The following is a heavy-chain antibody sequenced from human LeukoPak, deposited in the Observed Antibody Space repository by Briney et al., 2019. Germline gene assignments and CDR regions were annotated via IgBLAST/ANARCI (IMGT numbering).Heavy chain of an antibody. D-gene: IGHD3-10*01. CDR1: GFTFSSYT. J-gene: IGHJ4*02. Sequence: GGSLRLSCAASGFTFSSYTMHWVRQTPGKGLEWVAVISYDGSNKYYADSVKGRFTISRDNAKNTLYLQMNSLRAEDTALYYCAKDIGYYYGSGSYPDYWGQGTLVTVSS. CDR2: ISYDGSNK. CDR3: AKDIGYYYGSGSYPDY. V-gene: IGHV3-30*04.